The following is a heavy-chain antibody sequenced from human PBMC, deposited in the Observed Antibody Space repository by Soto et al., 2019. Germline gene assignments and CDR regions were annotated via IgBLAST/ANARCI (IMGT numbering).Heavy chain of an antibody. J-gene: IGHJ6*02. D-gene: IGHD3-10*01. CDR2: ISYDGSNK. V-gene: IGHV3-30*18. CDR1: GFTFSSYG. Sequence: PGGSLRLSCAASGFTFSSYGMHWVRQAPGKGLEWVAVISYDGSNKYYADSVKGRFTISRDNSKNTLYLQMNSLRAEDTAVYYCAKALQPHYFGYYYYYYGMDVWGQGTTVTVSS. CDR3: AKALQPHYFGYYYYYYGMDV.